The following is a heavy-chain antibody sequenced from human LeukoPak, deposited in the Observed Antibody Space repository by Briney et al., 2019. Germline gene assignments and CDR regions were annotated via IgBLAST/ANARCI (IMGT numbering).Heavy chain of an antibody. D-gene: IGHD5-18*01. V-gene: IGHV4-31*03. J-gene: IGHJ4*02. CDR3: ARTTMVTPFDS. CDR1: GGSITSGAYY. CDR2: IYYSGST. Sequence: SQTLSLTCTVPGGSITSGAYYWSWLRQHPGKGLEWIGYIYYSGSTYYNPSLKSRVTISVDTSKNQFSLKLSSVTAADTAVYYCARTTMVTPFDSWGQGTLVTVSS.